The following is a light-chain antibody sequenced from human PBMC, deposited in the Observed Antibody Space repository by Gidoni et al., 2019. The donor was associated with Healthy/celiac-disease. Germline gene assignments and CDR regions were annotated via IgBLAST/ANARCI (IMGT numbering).Light chain of an antibody. CDR1: QSISSY. CDR3: QQSYSTPPT. CDR2: AAS. J-gene: IGKJ1*01. Sequence: DIQMTQSPSSLSASVGARVTITCRASQSISSYLNWYQQKPGEAPKLLIYAASSLQSGVPSRFSGSGSGTDFTLTISSLQPEDFATYYCQQSYSTPPTFGQGTKVEIK. V-gene: IGKV1-39*01.